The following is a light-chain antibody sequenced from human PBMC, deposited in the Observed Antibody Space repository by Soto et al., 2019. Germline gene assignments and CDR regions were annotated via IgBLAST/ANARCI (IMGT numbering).Light chain of an antibody. CDR3: QQVKSYQIP. CDR1: QSISSW. Sequence: VSTSVGASQSISSWLAWYQQKPGKAPKLLIYDASSLESGVPSRFSGSGSGTDVTLTTTSPQLHDLAVYYCQQVKSYQIPFGQGTDWRL. CDR2: DAS. J-gene: IGKJ5*01. V-gene: IGKV1-5*01.